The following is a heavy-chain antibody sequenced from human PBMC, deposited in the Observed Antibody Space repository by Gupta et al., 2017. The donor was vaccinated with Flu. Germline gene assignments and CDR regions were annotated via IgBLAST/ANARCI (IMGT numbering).Heavy chain of an antibody. D-gene: IGHD5-18*01. CDR1: FTSDA. CDR3: AKNGYSYGHWVDY. CDR2: LSGDADDT. J-gene: IGHJ4*02. V-gene: IGHV3-23*01. Sequence: FTSDAMSWVRQAPGKGLEWVSSLSGDADDTELAASVRGRFTISTENTKKTLYLHMSSPRRDDTAVYFCAKNGYSYGHWVDYWGQGTLVTVSS.